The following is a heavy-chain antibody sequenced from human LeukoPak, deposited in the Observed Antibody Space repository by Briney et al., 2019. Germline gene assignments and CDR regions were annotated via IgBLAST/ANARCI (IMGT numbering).Heavy chain of an antibody. D-gene: IGHD3-3*01. CDR2: TSPSGGTI. Sequence: GGSLRLSCAASGFTFSDYYMSWIRQAPEMGLEWLSYTSPSGGTIYYTDSVKGRFTMSRDNAQNALYLEMNSLRAEDTAVYYCAREKKTEWTTGAFDMWGQGTMVIVSS. CDR3: AREKKTEWTTGAFDM. CDR1: GFTFSDYY. J-gene: IGHJ3*02. V-gene: IGHV3-11*01.